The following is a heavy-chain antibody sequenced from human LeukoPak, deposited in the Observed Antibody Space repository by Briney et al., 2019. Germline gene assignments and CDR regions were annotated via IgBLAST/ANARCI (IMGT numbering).Heavy chain of an antibody. CDR1: GFTFSSYA. D-gene: IGHD2-2*01. CDR2: IKQDGSEK. V-gene: IGHV3-7*01. Sequence: PGGSLRLSCAASGFTFSSYAMSWVRQAPGKGLEWVANIKQDGSEKYYVDSVKGRFTISRDNAKNSLYLQMNSLRAEDTAVYYCATYCSSTSCSDRYSNFDYWGQGTLVTVSS. CDR3: ATYCSSTSCSDRYSNFDY. J-gene: IGHJ4*02.